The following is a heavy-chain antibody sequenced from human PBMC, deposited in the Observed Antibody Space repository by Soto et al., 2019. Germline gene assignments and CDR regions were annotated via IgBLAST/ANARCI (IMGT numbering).Heavy chain of an antibody. Sequence: LRLSCAASGFTFSNSAMSWVRQAPGKGLEWVSAITSSGGSTYYADSVKGRFTISRDNSKNTLSLQMNSLRADDTAVYYCARGSLYSSVWLNWFDPWGRGTLVTVSS. CDR1: GFTFSNSA. CDR3: ARGSLYSSVWLNWFDP. V-gene: IGHV3-23*01. CDR2: ITSSGGST. D-gene: IGHD6-19*01. J-gene: IGHJ5*02.